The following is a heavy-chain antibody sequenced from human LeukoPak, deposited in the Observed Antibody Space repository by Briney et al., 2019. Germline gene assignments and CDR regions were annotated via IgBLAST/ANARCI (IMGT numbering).Heavy chain of an antibody. V-gene: IGHV3-64*01. CDR2: ISSNGGST. CDR3: AKDSRIVTAAFDY. CDR1: GFTFSSYA. Sequence: PGGSLRLSCAASGFTFSSYAMHWVRQAPGKGLEYVSAISSNGGSTYYANSVKGRFTISRDNSKNTLYLQMNSLRAEDTAVYYCAKDSRIVTAAFDYWGQGTLVTVSS. D-gene: IGHD2-2*01. J-gene: IGHJ4*02.